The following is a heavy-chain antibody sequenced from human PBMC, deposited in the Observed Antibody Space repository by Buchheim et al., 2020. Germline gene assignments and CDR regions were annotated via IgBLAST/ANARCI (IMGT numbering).Heavy chain of an antibody. CDR2: ISSDAGIL. CDR1: GFTFSTYS. D-gene: IGHD2-2*01. V-gene: IGHV3-48*01. CDR3: ARCPSSFFDY. Sequence: EVHLVESGGGLVQPGGSLRLSCAASGFTFSTYSMNWVRQAPGKGLEWVAYISSDAGILYYADSVKGRFTISRDNAKNSLSLEMNSLRAEDAAVYYCARCPSSFFDYWGQGTL. J-gene: IGHJ4*02.